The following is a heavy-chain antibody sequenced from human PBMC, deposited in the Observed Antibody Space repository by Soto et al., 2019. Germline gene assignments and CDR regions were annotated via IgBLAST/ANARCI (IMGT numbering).Heavy chain of an antibody. CDR1: GGSISSGDYY. CDR2: IYYSGST. CDR3: ARAVRFWYGMDV. J-gene: IGHJ6*02. V-gene: IGHV4-30-4*01. Sequence: SSETLSLTCTVSGGSISSGDYYLSWIRQPPGKGLEWIGYIYYSGSTYYNPSLKSRVTISVDTSKNQFSLKLSSVTAADTAVYYCARAVRFWYGMDVWGQGTTVT. D-gene: IGHD3-3*01.